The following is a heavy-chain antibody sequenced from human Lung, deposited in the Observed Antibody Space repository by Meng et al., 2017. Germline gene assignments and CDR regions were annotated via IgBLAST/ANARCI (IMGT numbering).Heavy chain of an antibody. D-gene: IGHD6-19*01. CDR2: ISVYNVNT. V-gene: IGHV1-18*01. Sequence: QVHLVQSGAEVREPGASVKVSCKASGYPFTNYGISWVRQAPGQGLGWMGWISVYNVNTNYAQKFQGRVTMTTDTSTSTTYMELRSLRSDDTGVYYCARSPYSSGWPNFDSWGQGTLVTVS. J-gene: IGHJ4*02. CDR3: ARSPYSSGWPNFDS. CDR1: GYPFTNYG.